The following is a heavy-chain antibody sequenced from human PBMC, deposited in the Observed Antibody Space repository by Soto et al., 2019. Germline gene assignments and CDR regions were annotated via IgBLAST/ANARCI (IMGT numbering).Heavy chain of an antibody. CDR3: ARHVPYCSDAFDI. CDR2: IYYSGST. D-gene: IGHD2-15*01. V-gene: IGHV4-59*08. J-gene: IGHJ3*02. Sequence: PSETLSLTCTVSGGSISSYYWSWIRQPPGKGLEWIGYIYYSGSTNYNPSLKSRVTISVDTSKNQFSLKLSSVTAADTAVYYCARHVPYCSDAFDIWGQGTMVTVSS. CDR1: GGSISSYY.